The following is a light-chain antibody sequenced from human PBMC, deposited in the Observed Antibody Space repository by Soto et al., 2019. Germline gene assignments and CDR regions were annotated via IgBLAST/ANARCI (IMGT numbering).Light chain of an antibody. Sequence: QSVLTQPASVSGSPGQSITISCTGTSSDVGAYNYVSWYQQHPGKAPKLMIYDVSNRPSGVSNRFSGSKSGNTASLTISGLQAEDEGDYYCNSYTRSISVVFGGGTKLTVL. J-gene: IGLJ2*01. CDR2: DVS. CDR1: SSDVGAYNY. V-gene: IGLV2-14*03. CDR3: NSYTRSISVV.